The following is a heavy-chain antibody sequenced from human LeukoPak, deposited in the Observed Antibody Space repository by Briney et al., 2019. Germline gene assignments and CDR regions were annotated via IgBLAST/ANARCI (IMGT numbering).Heavy chain of an antibody. Sequence: PSETLSLTCTVSGGSISSYSWSWIRQPPGKGLEWIGYIYSGGSAYYNPSLESPLTISVDTSKNHFSLKLNSVTAADTAVYYCARGDWNHFDSWGQGTLITVSS. CDR3: ARGDWNHFDS. V-gene: IGHV4-59*12. D-gene: IGHD1-1*01. J-gene: IGHJ4*02. CDR2: IYSGGSA. CDR1: GGSISSYS.